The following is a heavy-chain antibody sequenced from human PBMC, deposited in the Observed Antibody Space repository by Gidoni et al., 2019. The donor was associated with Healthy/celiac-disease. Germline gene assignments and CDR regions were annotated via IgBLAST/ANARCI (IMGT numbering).Heavy chain of an antibody. Sequence: QLQLQESGPGLVKPTETLSRTCTVSGGSISSSSDYWGWIRQPPGKGLEWIGSIYYSGSTYYNASVKSRVTIAVDTTKNQFSLKLSSVTAADTAVYYCSRQLRYYDCCCDYWGQGTLVTVSS. CDR3: SRQLRYYDCCCDY. J-gene: IGHJ4*02. V-gene: IGHV4-39*01. D-gene: IGHD3-9*01. CDR2: IYYSGST. CDR1: GGSISSSSDY.